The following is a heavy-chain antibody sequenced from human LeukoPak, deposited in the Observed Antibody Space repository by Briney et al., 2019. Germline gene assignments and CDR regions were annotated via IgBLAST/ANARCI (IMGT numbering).Heavy chain of an antibody. CDR1: GFNFNNYW. CDR3: ARGGYSSSWYHFDY. D-gene: IGHD6-13*01. V-gene: IGHV3-53*01. Sequence: GGSLRLSCAASGFNFNNYWMSWVRQAPGKGLEWVSVIYSGGTTNYADSVKGRFTISRDNSKNTLFLQMNSLRAEDTAVYYCARGGYSSSWYHFDYWGQGTLVTVSS. CDR2: IYSGGTT. J-gene: IGHJ4*02.